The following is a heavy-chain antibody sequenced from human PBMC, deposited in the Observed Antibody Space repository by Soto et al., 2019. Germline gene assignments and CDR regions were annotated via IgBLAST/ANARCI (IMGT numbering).Heavy chain of an antibody. CDR3: AKDYDYGDYSPWFDP. V-gene: IGHV3-30*18. Sequence: GGSLRLSCAASGFTFSSYGMHWVRQAPGKGLEWVAVISYDGSNKYYADSVKGRFTISRDNSKNTLYLQMNSLRAEDTAVYYCAKDYDYGDYSPWFDPWGQGTLVTVSS. D-gene: IGHD4-17*01. J-gene: IGHJ5*02. CDR2: ISYDGSNK. CDR1: GFTFSSYG.